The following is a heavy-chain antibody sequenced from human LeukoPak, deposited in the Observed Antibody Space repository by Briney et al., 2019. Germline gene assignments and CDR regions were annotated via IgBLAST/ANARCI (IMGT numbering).Heavy chain of an antibody. CDR3: ARSGTYQHSSAYDY. D-gene: IGHD3-10*01. J-gene: IGHJ4*01. Sequence: SETLSLTCAVYGSSFHNYYWTWIRQPPGKRLEWLGEIGHSGGTNYNPSLNRRVTISLDTSKNQFSLKLTSVTAADTAIYYCARSGTYQHSSAYDYWGQGNLVTVSS. V-gene: IGHV4-34*01. CDR2: IGHSGGT. CDR1: GSSFHNYY.